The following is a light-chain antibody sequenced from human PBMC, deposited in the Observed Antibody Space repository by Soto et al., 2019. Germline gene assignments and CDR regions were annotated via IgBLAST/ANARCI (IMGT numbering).Light chain of an antibody. CDR3: QQRSNWPIT. J-gene: IGKJ5*01. CDR1: QSVSSY. Sequence: EIVLTQSPATLSLSPGERATLSCMASQSVSSYLAWYQQKPGQAPWLLIYDASNRATGIPARFSGSGSGTDFTLTISSLEPEDFAVYYCQQRSNWPITFGQGTRLE. CDR2: DAS. V-gene: IGKV3-11*01.